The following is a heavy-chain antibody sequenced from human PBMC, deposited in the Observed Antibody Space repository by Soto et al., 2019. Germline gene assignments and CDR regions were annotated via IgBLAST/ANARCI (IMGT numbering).Heavy chain of an antibody. V-gene: IGHV3-33*03. Sequence: QVQLVESGGGVVQRGGSLRLSCAASGFTFSDYAFHWVRQAPGKGLEWVAVIWYDGSSRYYGDSVKGRFTISRDDSKNTVWLQRDSRSGDGTAFYFRGRGTLHRIGGTTGLDPWGQGARATASS. J-gene: IGHJ5*02. CDR3: GRGTLHRIGGTTGLDP. D-gene: IGHD1-1*01. CDR2: IWYDGSSR. CDR1: GFTFSDYA.